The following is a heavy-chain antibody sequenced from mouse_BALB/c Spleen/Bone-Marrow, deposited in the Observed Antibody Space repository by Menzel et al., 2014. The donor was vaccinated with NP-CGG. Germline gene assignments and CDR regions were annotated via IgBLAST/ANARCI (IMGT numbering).Heavy chain of an antibody. V-gene: IGHV5-12-2*01. Sequence: ESGGGLVQPGGSLKLSCAASGFTFGSYSMSWVRQTPEKRLEWVAYISNGGGSTYYPDTVKGRFTISRDNAKNTLYLQMSSLKSEDTAMYYCARQLGLRVDYWGQGSSVTVSS. CDR3: ARQLGLRVDY. CDR2: ISNGGGST. D-gene: IGHD3-1*01. CDR1: GFTFGSYS. J-gene: IGHJ4*01.